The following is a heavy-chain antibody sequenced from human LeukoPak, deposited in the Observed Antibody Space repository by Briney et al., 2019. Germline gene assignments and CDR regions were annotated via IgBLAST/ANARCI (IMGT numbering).Heavy chain of an antibody. D-gene: IGHD1-20*01. Sequence: ASVKVSCKASGYTFTGYYIHWVRQAPGQGLEWMGWINPTSFGTKYEQKFQGRVTMTRDTSISTDYMELSDLSSDDTAVYYCGRDLLPMTIAGIINDWGQGTLVTVSA. J-gene: IGHJ4*02. V-gene: IGHV1-2*02. CDR2: INPTSFGT. CDR3: GRDLLPMTIAGIIND. CDR1: GYTFTGYY.